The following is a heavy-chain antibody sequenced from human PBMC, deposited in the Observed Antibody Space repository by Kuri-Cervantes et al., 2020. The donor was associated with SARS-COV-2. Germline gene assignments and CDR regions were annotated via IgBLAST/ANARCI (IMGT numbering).Heavy chain of an antibody. Sequence: ETLSLTCAASGFSVIDSHMNWIRQAPGKGLEYISIFYSGGDIHYADSVKGRFTISRDNSENTVSLQMNNLRADDTAMYYCARGGVTVSGVVSTYYFAMDVWGLGTTVTVSS. CDR2: FYSGGDI. J-gene: IGHJ6*02. V-gene: IGHV3-53*01. D-gene: IGHD3-3*01. CDR1: GFSVIDSH. CDR3: ARGGVTVSGVVSTYYFAMDV.